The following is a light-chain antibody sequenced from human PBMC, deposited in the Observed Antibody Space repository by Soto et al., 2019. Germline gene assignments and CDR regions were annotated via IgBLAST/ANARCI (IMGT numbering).Light chain of an antibody. Sequence: QSALTQPASVSGSPGQSITISCTGTSSDVGGYNYVSWYQQHPGKAPKLMIYEVSNRPSGVSNRFSGSKSGNTASLTISGLQAEDEADYYCSSYTRSSTLVFGTGTTLTVL. J-gene: IGLJ1*01. CDR1: SSDVGGYNY. V-gene: IGLV2-14*01. CDR3: SSYTRSSTLV. CDR2: EVS.